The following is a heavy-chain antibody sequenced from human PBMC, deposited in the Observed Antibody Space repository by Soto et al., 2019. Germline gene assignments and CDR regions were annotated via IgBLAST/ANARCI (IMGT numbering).Heavy chain of an antibody. CDR1: GFTFSSYS. V-gene: IGHV3-21*01. CDR2: ISSSSSYI. D-gene: IGHD1-1*01. Sequence: EVQLVESGGGLVKPGGSLRLSCAASGFTFSSYSMNWVRQAPGKGLEWVSSISSSSSYIYYADSVKGRFTISRDNAKNSLYLQMNGLRAEDTAVYYCAREGNGGDYWGQGTLVTVSS. CDR3: AREGNGGDY. J-gene: IGHJ4*02.